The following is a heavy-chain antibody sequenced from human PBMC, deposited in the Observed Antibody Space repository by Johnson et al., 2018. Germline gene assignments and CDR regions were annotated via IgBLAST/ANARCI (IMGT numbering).Heavy chain of an antibody. CDR2: IRFDGRNK. Sequence: QVQLVQSGGGLVQPGGSLRLSCVASGFTFSGHAMSWVRQAPGKGLEWVAVIRFDGRNKYYADSVKGRFTISRDNYKNTLYLQMNILRAEDTAVYYCARDGYGSGTYYFDYWGQGTLVTVSS. D-gene: IGHD3-10*01. J-gene: IGHJ4*02. V-gene: IGHV3-33*08. CDR3: ARDGYGSGTYYFDY. CDR1: GFTFSGHA.